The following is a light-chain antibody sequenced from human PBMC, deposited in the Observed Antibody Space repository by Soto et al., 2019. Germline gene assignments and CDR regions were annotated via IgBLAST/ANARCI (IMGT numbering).Light chain of an antibody. Sequence: EDVWTQSPETLSLSKGGRTTLSCRASQSVSRYLAWYQQKPGQAPRLLIYDASSRATGVPDRFSGSGSGTDFTLTISRLEPEDFAVYFCQQYNNWPSFGQGRRLEVK. J-gene: IGKJ5*01. CDR3: QQYNNWPS. CDR2: DAS. V-gene: IGKV3-11*01. CDR1: QSVSRY.